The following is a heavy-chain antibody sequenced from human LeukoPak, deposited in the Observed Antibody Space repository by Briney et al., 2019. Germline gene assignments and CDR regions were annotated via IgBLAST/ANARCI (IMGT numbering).Heavy chain of an antibody. D-gene: IGHD2-2*01. CDR2: IKSNPNGGTT. V-gene: IGHV3-15*01. CDR3: ATGGIVVVPTAPWAGFDY. Sequence: GGSLRLSCVVSGLTFSDAWTNWVRQAPGKGLEWVGRIKSNPNGGTTEYAAPVKGRFTVSRDDSKDTFYLQMNSLKTEDTAVYYCATGGIVVVPTAPWAGFDYWGQGTLVTVSS. J-gene: IGHJ4*02. CDR1: GLTFSDAW.